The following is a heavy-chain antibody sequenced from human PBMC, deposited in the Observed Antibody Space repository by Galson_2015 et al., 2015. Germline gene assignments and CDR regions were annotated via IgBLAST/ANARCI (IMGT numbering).Heavy chain of an antibody. D-gene: IGHD4-23*01. CDR1: GFTFSDYY. Sequence: SLRLSCAACGFTFSDYYMSWIRQAPGKGLEWVSYISSSSSYTNYADSVKGRFTISRDNAKNSLYLQMNSLRAEDTAVYYCARRNYGGNYADYDAFDIWGQGTMVTVSS. V-gene: IGHV3-11*06. CDR3: ARRNYGGNYADYDAFDI. J-gene: IGHJ3*02. CDR2: ISSSSSYT.